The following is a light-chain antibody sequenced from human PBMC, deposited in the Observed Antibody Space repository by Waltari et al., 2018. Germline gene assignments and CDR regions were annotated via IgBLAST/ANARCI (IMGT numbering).Light chain of an antibody. V-gene: IGLV2-8*01. CDR1: SSPVGCDHN. Sequence: QSALTQPPSASGSPGQSVTISCTATSSPVGCDHNVSWYQQHPGKAPKLMIYDVTKRPSGVPDRLSASKSGNTASLTVSGLQADDEADYYCSSFAGSNIYVFGSGTKVTVL. CDR2: DVT. J-gene: IGLJ1*01. CDR3: SSFAGSNIYV.